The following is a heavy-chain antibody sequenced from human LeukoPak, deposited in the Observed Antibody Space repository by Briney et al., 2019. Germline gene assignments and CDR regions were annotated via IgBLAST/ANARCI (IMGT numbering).Heavy chain of an antibody. V-gene: IGHV3-23*01. J-gene: IGHJ4*02. D-gene: IGHD2-21*01. CDR3: AKAVGVIYMGIDF. Sequence: GGSLRLSCAASGFTFSSYAMSWVRQAPGRGLEWVSSIRGSAGNAYYADSVKGRFTISRDDSTNTLYLQMSSLRAEDTAMYYCAKAVGVIYMGIDFWGQGALVTVSS. CDR1: GFTFSSYA. CDR2: IRGSAGNA.